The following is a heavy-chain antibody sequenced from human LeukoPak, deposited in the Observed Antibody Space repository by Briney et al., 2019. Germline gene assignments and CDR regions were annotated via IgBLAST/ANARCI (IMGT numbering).Heavy chain of an antibody. V-gene: IGHV4-34*01. D-gene: IGHD2-2*02. CDR1: GGSFSGYY. CDR3: ARESGRRAAIGGGFDY. J-gene: IGHJ4*02. Sequence: ASETLSLTCAVYGGSFSGYYWSWIRQPPGKGLEWIGEINHSGSTNYNPSLKSRVTISVDTSKNQFSLKLSSVTAADTAVYYCARESGRRAAIGGGFDYLGQGTLVTVSS. CDR2: INHSGST.